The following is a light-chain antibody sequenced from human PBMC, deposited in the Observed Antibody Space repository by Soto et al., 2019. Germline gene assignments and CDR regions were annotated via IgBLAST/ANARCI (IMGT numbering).Light chain of an antibody. J-gene: IGLJ1*01. Sequence: QSVLTQPPSVSGAPGQRVTISCTGSSSNIGAGYDVHWYQQLPGTAPKLLIYANNNRPSGVPDRFSGSKSDTSASLAITGLKAEDEADYYCQSSDSSLNVFGTGTKLTVL. V-gene: IGLV1-40*01. CDR3: QSSDSSLNV. CDR2: ANN. CDR1: SSNIGAGYD.